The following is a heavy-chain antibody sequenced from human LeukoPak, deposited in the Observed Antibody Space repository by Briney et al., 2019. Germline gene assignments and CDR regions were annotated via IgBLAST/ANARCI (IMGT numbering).Heavy chain of an antibody. J-gene: IGHJ4*02. D-gene: IGHD1-26*01. CDR2: LYTDGHT. CDR1: GFTVSTNY. V-gene: IGHV3-66*01. CDR3: ARDRPGGSYLDFDY. Sequence: GGSLRLSCAASGFTVSTNYMSWVRQAPGKGLEWVSVLYTDGHTYYADSVKGRFTISRDNSKNTLYLQMNSLRAEDTAVYYCARDRPGGSYLDFDYWGQGTLVTVSS.